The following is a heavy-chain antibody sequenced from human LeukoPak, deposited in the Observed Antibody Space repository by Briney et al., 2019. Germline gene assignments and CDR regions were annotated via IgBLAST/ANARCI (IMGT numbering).Heavy chain of an antibody. CDR1: GGSISSSNW. D-gene: IGHD3-3*01. J-gene: IGHJ4*02. V-gene: IGHV4-4*02. CDR3: ARYNYDFWSGYYPH. Sequence: SETLSLTCAVSGGSISSSNWWSWVRPPPGKGLEWIGEIYHSGSTNYNPSLKSRVTISVDKSKNQFSLKLSSVTAADTAVYYCARYNYDFWSGYYPHWGQGTLVTVSS. CDR2: IYHSGST.